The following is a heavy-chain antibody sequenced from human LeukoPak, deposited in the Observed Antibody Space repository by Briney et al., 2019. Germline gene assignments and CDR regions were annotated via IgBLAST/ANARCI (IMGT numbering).Heavy chain of an antibody. J-gene: IGHJ4*02. Sequence: PSETLSLTCAVYGGSFSGYYWSWIRQPPGKGLEWIGEINHSGSTNYNPSLKSRVTISVDTSKNQFSLKLSSVTAADTAVYYCARATMTTVTDWGQGTLATVSS. V-gene: IGHV4-34*01. CDR2: INHSGST. CDR1: GGSFSGYY. CDR3: ARATMTTVTD. D-gene: IGHD4-11*01.